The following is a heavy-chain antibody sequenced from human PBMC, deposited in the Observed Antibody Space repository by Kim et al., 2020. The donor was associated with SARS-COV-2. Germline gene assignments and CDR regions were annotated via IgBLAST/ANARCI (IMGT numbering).Heavy chain of an antibody. Sequence: GGSLRLSCAASGFTFSNYAIHWVRQAPGKGLEWVAIILFDGSNKYYAHSVKGRFTISRDNSKNTLYLQMNSLRAEDTAVYYCARGRPRLSMAVVVTRNVLNALDFWAKGQWSPSLQ. CDR2: ILFDGSNK. V-gene: IGHV3-30*04. CDR1: GFTFSNYA. D-gene: IGHD3-22*01. J-gene: IGHJ3*01. CDR3: ARGRPRLSMAVVVTRNVLNALDF.